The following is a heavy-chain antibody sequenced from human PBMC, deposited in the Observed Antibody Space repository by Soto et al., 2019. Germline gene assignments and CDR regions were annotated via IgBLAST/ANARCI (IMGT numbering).Heavy chain of an antibody. V-gene: IGHV3-23*01. D-gene: IGHD2-2*01. CDR2: ISGSGGST. CDR3: AKDEESIVVVPAAIYYYYYMDV. J-gene: IGHJ6*03. CDR1: GFTFSSYA. Sequence: EVQLLESGGGLVQPGGSLRLSCAASGFTFSSYAMSWVRQAPGKGLEWVSAISGSGGSTYYADSVKGRFTSSRDNSKNTLNLQMNSLRAEDTAVYYCAKDEESIVVVPAAIYYYYYMDVWGKGTTVTVSS.